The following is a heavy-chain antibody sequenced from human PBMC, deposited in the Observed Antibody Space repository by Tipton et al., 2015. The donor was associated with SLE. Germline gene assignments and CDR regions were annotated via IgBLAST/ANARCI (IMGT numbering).Heavy chain of an antibody. V-gene: IGHV4-34*01. CDR3: ARWGRSSGWYGY. CDR2: INHSGST. J-gene: IGHJ4*02. Sequence: TLSLTCAVYGGSFSGYYWCWIRQPPGTGLEWIGAINHSGSTNYNPSLKRRVTISVDTSKNQFSLKLSSVTAAATAVYYCARWGRSSGWYGYWGQRTLVTVSS. CDR1: GGSFSGYY. D-gene: IGHD6-19*01.